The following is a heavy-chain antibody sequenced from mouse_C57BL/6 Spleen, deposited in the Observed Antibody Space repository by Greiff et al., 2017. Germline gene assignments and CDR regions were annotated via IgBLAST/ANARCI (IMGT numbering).Heavy chain of an antibody. CDR1: GFTFSDYG. CDR2: ISSGSSTI. CDR3: AREYYYGSDY. J-gene: IGHJ2*01. Sequence: EVQLQESGGGLVKPGGSLKLSCAASGFTFSDYGMHWVRQAPEKGLEWVAYISSGSSTIYYADTVKGRFTISRDNAKNTLFLQMTSLRSEDTAMYYCAREYYYGSDYWGQGTTLTVSS. V-gene: IGHV5-17*01. D-gene: IGHD1-1*01.